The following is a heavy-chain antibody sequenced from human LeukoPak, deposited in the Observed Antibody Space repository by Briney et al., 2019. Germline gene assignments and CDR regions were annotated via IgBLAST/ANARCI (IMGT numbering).Heavy chain of an antibody. CDR3: ASPRGGSSYSPFDY. Sequence: PSETLSLTCAVSGYSLSSGYYWGWIPQPPGKGLEWIGSIYHSGSTYYNPSLKSRVTISVDTSKNQFSLKLSSVTAADTAVYYCASPRGGSSYSPFDYWGQGTLVTVSS. J-gene: IGHJ4*02. CDR1: GYSLSSGYY. V-gene: IGHV4-38-2*01. D-gene: IGHD2-15*01. CDR2: IYHSGST.